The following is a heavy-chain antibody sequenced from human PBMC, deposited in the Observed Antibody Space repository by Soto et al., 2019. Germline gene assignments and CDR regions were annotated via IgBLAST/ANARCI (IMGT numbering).Heavy chain of an antibody. CDR1: GFTFSSYD. CDR2: IGTAGDT. V-gene: IGHV3-13*01. Sequence: EVQLVESGGGLVQPGGSLRLSCAASGFTFSSYDMHWVRQATGKGLEWVSAIGTAGDTYYPGSVKGRFTISRENAKNSLYLQMNSLRAEYTAVYYCARARRHIYSQADYFDYWGQGTLVTVSS. CDR3: ARARRHIYSQADYFDY. D-gene: IGHD2-21*01. J-gene: IGHJ4*02.